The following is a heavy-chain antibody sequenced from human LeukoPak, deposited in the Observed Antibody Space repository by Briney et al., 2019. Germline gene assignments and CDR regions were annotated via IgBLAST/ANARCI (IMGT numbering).Heavy chain of an antibody. CDR1: GGSISSSSYY. CDR3: ARHGIVGADDAFDI. V-gene: IGHV4-39*01. Sequence: SETLSFTCTVSGGSISSSSYYWGWIRQPPGKGLEWIGSIYYSGSTYYNPSRKSRVTISVDTSKNQFSLKPSSVTAADTAVYYCARHGIVGADDAFDIWGQGTMVTVSS. J-gene: IGHJ3*02. CDR2: IYYSGST. D-gene: IGHD1-26*01.